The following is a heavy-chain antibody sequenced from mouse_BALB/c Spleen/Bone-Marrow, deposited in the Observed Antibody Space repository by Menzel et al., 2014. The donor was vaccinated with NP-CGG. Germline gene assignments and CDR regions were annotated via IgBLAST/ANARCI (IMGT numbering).Heavy chain of an antibody. CDR3: ARGEYGNAWFAC. D-gene: IGHD2-10*02. Sequence: QVQLQQSGAELVRSGASVKMSCKASGYTFTSYNMHWVKQTPGQGLEWIGYIYPGNGGTKYNQKLKGKATLTADTSSSTAYMQISSLTSEDSAVYFCARGEYGNAWFACWGQGTLVTVSA. CDR1: GYTFTSYN. J-gene: IGHJ3*01. CDR2: IYPGNGGT. V-gene: IGHV1-12*01.